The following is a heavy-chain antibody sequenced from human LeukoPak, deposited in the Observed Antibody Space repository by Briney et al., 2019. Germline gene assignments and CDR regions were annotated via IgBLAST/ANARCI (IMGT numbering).Heavy chain of an antibody. CDR2: IKSKTDGGTT. CDR3: TTDQEITIFGVVIQSFDY. Sequence: GGSLRLSCAASGFTFSNAWMSWVRQAPGKGLEWVGRIKSKTDGGTTDYAAPVKGRFTISRDDSKNTLYLQMNSLKTEDTAVYYCTTDQEITIFGVVIQSFDYWGQGTLVTVSS. V-gene: IGHV3-15*01. J-gene: IGHJ4*02. CDR1: GFTFSNAW. D-gene: IGHD3-3*01.